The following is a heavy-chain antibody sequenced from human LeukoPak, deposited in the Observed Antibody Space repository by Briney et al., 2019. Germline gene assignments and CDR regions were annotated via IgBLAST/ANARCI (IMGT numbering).Heavy chain of an antibody. D-gene: IGHD1-1*01. CDR1: GGSFSGYY. V-gene: IGHV4-34*01. CDR3: ARGERGAALVDP. CDR2: INHSGST. Sequence: PSETLSLTCAVYGGSFSGYYWSWIRQPPGKGPEWIGEINHSGSTNYNPSLKSRVTISVDTSKNQFSLKLSSVTAADTAVYYCARGERGAALVDPWGQGTLVTVSS. J-gene: IGHJ5*02.